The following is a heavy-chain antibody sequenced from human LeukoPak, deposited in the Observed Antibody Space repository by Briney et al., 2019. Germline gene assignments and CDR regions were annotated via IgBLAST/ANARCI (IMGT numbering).Heavy chain of an antibody. V-gene: IGHV1-8*01. CDR3: ARDRAVLSLGLCMDV. CDR1: GYTFTSYD. Sequence: GASVKVSCKASGYTFTSYDINWVRQATGHGLEWMGWMNPNSGNTGYAQKFQGRVTMTSDTSTNTAYMELRSLRSDDTAVYYCARDRAVLSLGLCMDVWGKGTTVTVFS. J-gene: IGHJ6*03. D-gene: IGHD3-16*01. CDR2: MNPNSGNT.